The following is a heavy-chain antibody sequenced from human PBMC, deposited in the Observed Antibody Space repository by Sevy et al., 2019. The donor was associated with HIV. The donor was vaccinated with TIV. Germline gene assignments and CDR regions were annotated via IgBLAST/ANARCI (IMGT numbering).Heavy chain of an antibody. CDR2: IKHDGSDT. J-gene: IGHJ6*02. CDR1: GFTFSNYW. Sequence: GGSLRLSCAASGFTFSNYWMNWVRHAPGKGLEWVANIKHDGSDTYYADSVKGRFTLSRDDIKNSLSLQMNSLRVEDTAVYYCARGGPLVDGTLIPWGMDVSGQGTTVTVSS. CDR3: ARGGPLVDGTLIPWGMDV. V-gene: IGHV3-7*01. D-gene: IGHD1-7*01.